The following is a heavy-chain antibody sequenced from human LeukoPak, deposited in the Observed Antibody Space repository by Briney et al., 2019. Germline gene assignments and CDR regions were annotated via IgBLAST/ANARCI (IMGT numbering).Heavy chain of an antibody. CDR2: IRYDGSNK. J-gene: IGHJ4*02. CDR3: ARGEYSSSPGHL. D-gene: IGHD6-6*01. CDR1: GFTFSSYG. V-gene: IGHV3-30*02. Sequence: GGSLRLSCAASGFTFSSYGMHWVRQAPGKGLEWVAFIRYDGSNKYYADSVKGRFTISRDNPKNTLYLQMNSLRAEDTAVYYCARGEYSSSPGHLWGQGTLVTVSS.